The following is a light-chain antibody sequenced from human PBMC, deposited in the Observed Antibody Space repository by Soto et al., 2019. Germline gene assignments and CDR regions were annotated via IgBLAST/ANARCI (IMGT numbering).Light chain of an antibody. CDR1: QSVSNN. J-gene: IGKJ1*01. CDR3: QQYNNWWT. CDR2: GAS. V-gene: IGKV3-15*01. Sequence: EIVMTQSPATLSVSPGERATLSCRASQSVSNNLASYQKKPGQAPRLLIYGASTRATRIPARFSGSGSGTEFTLTISSLQSEDFAFYYCQQYNNWWTFGQGTRVDIK.